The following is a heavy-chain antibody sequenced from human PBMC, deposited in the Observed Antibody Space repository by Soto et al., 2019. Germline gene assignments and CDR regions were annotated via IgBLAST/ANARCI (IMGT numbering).Heavy chain of an antibody. CDR1: GYTFTSYG. V-gene: IGHV1-18*01. Sequence: AASVKVSCKASGYTFTSYGISWVRQAPGQGLEWMGWISAYNGNTNYAQKLQGRVTMTTDTSTSTAYMELRSLRSDDTAVYYCARAETYYDFWSGYPWGQGTLVTVSS. D-gene: IGHD3-3*01. CDR2: ISAYNGNT. J-gene: IGHJ5*02. CDR3: ARAETYYDFWSGYP.